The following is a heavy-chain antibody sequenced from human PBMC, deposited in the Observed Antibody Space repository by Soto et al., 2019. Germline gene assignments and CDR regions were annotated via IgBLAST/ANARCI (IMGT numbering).Heavy chain of an antibody. CDR3: ARSRLDAPSRVRYYFDY. V-gene: IGHV2-70*01. D-gene: IGHD3-10*01. Sequence: SGPPLVNPTQTLTLTCTFSGFSLSTSGMCVSWIRQPPGKALEWLALIDWDDDKYYSTSLKTRLTISKYTSKNQVVLTMTNMDPVDTATYYCARSRLDAPSRVRYYFDYWGQGTLVTVSS. CDR2: IDWDDDK. CDR1: GFSLSTSGMC. J-gene: IGHJ4*02.